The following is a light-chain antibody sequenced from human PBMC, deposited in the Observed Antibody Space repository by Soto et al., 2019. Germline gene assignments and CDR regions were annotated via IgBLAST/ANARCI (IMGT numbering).Light chain of an antibody. CDR3: AAWDDSLTDYV. CDR2: SNN. V-gene: IGLV1-44*01. CDR1: SSNIGRNT. Sequence: VLTQAPSASETPGQRVTISCSGGSSNIGRNTVNWYQQLPGTAPKLLIYSNNRRPSGVPDRFSGSKSGTSASLAISGLQSEDEADYYCAAWDDSLTDYVFGTGTKVTVL. J-gene: IGLJ1*01.